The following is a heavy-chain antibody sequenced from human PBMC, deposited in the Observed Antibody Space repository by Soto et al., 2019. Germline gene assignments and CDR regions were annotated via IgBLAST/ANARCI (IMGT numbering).Heavy chain of an antibody. CDR1: GFTFDDYT. D-gene: IGHD2-21*02. J-gene: IGHJ4*02. CDR3: AKDTYGGNSYFDY. Sequence: PGGSLRLSCAASGFTFDDYTMHWVRQAPGKGLAWVSLISWDGGSTYYADSVKGRFTISRDNSKNSLYLQMNSLRTEDTALYYCAKDTYGGNSYFDYWGQGTLVTVSS. CDR2: ISWDGGST. V-gene: IGHV3-43*01.